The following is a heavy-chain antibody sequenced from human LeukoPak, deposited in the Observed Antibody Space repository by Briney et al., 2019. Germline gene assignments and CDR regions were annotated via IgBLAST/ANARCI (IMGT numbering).Heavy chain of an antibody. V-gene: IGHV1-2*02. CDR2: INPHSGNT. D-gene: IGHD3-22*01. Sequence: ASVTVSCKSSGYTFTGYNVHWVRQTPRQGLQWMGWINPHSGNTKYAQKFQGRVTMTRDTSISTAYMDLSRLRSDDTAIYYCAREYYDSSTYYLSFDYWGQGTLVTVSS. CDR1: GYTFTGYN. J-gene: IGHJ4*02. CDR3: AREYYDSSTYYLSFDY.